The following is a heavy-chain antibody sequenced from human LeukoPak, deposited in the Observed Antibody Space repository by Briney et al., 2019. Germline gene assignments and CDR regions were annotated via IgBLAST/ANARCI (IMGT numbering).Heavy chain of an antibody. J-gene: IGHJ3*02. D-gene: IGHD2-2*02. CDR2: ISWNSGSI. V-gene: IGHV3-9*01. Sequence: GGSLRLSCAASGFTFDDYAMHWVRQAPGKGLEWVSDISWNSGSIGYADSVKGRFTISRDNAKNSLYLQMNSLRAEDTALYYCAKGGQYQLLYVWGAFDIWGQGTMVTVSS. CDR1: GFTFDDYA. CDR3: AKGGQYQLLYVWGAFDI.